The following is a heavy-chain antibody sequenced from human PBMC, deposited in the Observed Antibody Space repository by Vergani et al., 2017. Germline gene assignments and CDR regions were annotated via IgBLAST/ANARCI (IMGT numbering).Heavy chain of an antibody. CDR2: IDEYGNKA. V-gene: IGHV3-74*03. Sequence: EVQLVESGGGPVQSGGSLRLSCVASGFSFNTYWMHWVRHVPGKGLMWVARIDEYGNKATYGDFETGRFTISRDNAKNTVFLQMNNLRADDAGVYYCVRTEYCTGIACNSRFDSWGQGALVTVSS. D-gene: IGHD2-8*02. J-gene: IGHJ5*01. CDR3: VRTEYCTGIACNSRFDS. CDR1: GFSFNTYW.